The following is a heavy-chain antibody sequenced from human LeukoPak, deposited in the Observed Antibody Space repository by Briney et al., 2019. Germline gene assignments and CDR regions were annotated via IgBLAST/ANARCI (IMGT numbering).Heavy chain of an antibody. V-gene: IGHV4-59*01. CDR3: ARAPRGESDAASGFYGMDV. J-gene: IGHJ6*02. CDR2: SHYSVGT. D-gene: IGHD3-22*01. CDR1: GGSISTYY. Sequence: SETLSLTCSVSGGSISTYYWTWIRQTPGKGLEWIGYSHYSVGTNYNPSLKSRVTISVDTSKNQFSLRLNSVTAADTAIYYCARAPRGESDAASGFYGMDVWGQGTTVTLSS.